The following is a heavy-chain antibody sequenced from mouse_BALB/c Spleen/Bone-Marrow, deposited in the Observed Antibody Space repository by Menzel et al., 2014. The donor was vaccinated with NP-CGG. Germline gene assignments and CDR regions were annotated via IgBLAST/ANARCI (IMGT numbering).Heavy chain of an antibody. D-gene: IGHD1-1*01. CDR3: ARLGYYGSSDY. J-gene: IGHJ2*01. Sequence: EVMLVESGGGLVQPGGSLKLSCAVSGFDFSRYWMSWVRQAPGKGLEWIGEINPDSSTINYTPSLKDKFIISRDNAKNTLYLQMSEVRSEDTALYYCARLGYYGSSDYWGQGTTLTVSS. CDR1: GFDFSRYW. CDR2: INPDSSTI. V-gene: IGHV4-1*02.